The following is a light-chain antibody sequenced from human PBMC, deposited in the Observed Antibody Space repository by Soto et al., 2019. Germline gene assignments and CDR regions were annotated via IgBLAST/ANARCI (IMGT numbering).Light chain of an antibody. CDR3: MQGTYWLWT. J-gene: IGKJ1*01. CDR2: KVS. Sequence: DVVMTQSPLSLPVTLGQPASISCRSSQSLVYSDGNTYLNWFQLRPGQSPRRLIFKVSNRDSGVPERFSGSGSGTDFTLKISRVEAEYVVVYYCMQGTYWLWTFGQGTRLEIK. V-gene: IGKV2-30*01. CDR1: QSLVYSDGNTY.